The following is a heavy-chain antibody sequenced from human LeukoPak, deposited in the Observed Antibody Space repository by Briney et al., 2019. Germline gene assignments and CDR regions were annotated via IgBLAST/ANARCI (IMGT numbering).Heavy chain of an antibody. Sequence: ASVKVSCKASGGTFSSYAISWMRQAPGQGLEWMGRIIPILGIANYAQKFQGRVTITADKSTSTAYMELSSLRSEDTAAYYCARDSSGWLQHQYYFDYWGQGTLVTVSS. CDR1: GGTFSSYA. CDR2: IIPILGIA. D-gene: IGHD6-19*01. V-gene: IGHV1-69*04. CDR3: ARDSSGWLQHQYYFDY. J-gene: IGHJ4*02.